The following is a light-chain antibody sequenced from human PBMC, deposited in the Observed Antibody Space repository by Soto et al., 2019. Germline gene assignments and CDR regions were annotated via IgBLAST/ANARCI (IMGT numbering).Light chain of an antibody. V-gene: IGKV1-39*01. CDR2: AAS. J-gene: IGKJ2*01. Sequence: DIQMTQSPSSLSASVGDRVTITCRASQSISTHVNWYQQKPGKDPTLLIYAASILQSGVPSRFSGSGSGTDFTLTISSLQPEDVATYYCQQRYSTPPPPTFGQGTKLEIK. CDR3: QQRYSTPPPPT. CDR1: QSISTH.